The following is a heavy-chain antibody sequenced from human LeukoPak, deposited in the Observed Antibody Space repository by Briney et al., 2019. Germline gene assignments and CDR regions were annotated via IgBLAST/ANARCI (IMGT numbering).Heavy chain of an antibody. V-gene: IGHV4-39*07. Sequence: SETLSLTCSVSGVSISSSNSYWGWIRQPPGKGLEWIGEIYHSGRTNYNPSLKSRVTISVDTSKNQFSLKLSSVTAADTAVYYCARVLVRGVPGLFDPWGQGTLVTVSS. CDR2: IYHSGRT. CDR1: GVSISSSNSY. D-gene: IGHD3-10*01. CDR3: ARVLVRGVPGLFDP. J-gene: IGHJ5*02.